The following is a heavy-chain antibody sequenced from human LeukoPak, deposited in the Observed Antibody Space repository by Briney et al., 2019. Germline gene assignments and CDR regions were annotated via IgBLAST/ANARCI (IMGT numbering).Heavy chain of an antibody. CDR1: GFTFSSYA. D-gene: IGHD2-2*01. J-gene: IGHJ5*02. CDR3: ARASRCCSSTSCWYWFDP. Sequence: GRSLRLSCAASGFTFSSYAMHWVRQAPGKGLEWVAVISYDGSNKYYADSVKGRFTISRDNSKNTLYLQMNSLRAEDTAVYYCARASRCCSSTSCWYWFDPWGQGTLVTVSS. V-gene: IGHV3-30*04. CDR2: ISYDGSNK.